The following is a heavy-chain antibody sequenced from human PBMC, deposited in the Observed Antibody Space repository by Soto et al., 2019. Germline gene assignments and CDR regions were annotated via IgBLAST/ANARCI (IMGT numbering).Heavy chain of an antibody. CDR3: ARRRITTFGVVITGYGMDV. Sequence: PSATLSLTCAVSGGSISNNNCWNWVRQPPGKVLEWIGEIYHSGTTNYNPSLISRVTLSLDESKNHFSLTLNSVTAADTAVYYCARRRITTFGVVITGYGMDVWGQGTTVTVSS. CDR1: GGSISNNNC. J-gene: IGHJ6*02. D-gene: IGHD3-3*01. V-gene: IGHV4-4*02. CDR2: IYHSGTT.